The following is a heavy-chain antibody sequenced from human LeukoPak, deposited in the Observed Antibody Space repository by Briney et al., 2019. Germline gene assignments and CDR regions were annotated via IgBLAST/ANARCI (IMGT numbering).Heavy chain of an antibody. CDR3: ARGYCSGGSCEYYFDY. Sequence: GGSLRLSCAASGFTFSSYGMHWVRQAPGKGLEWVAVISYDGSNKYYADSVKGRFTISRDNSKNTLYLQMNSLRAEDTAVYYCARGYCSGGSCEYYFDYWGQGTLVTVSS. V-gene: IGHV3-30*03. J-gene: IGHJ4*02. D-gene: IGHD2-15*01. CDR1: GFTFSSYG. CDR2: ISYDGSNK.